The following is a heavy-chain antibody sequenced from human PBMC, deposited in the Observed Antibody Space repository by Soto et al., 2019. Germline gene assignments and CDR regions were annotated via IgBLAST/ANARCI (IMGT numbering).Heavy chain of an antibody. D-gene: IGHD7-27*01. CDR2: IKQDGSEK. CDR3: ARTNWGHLLDY. V-gene: IGHV3-7*01. J-gene: IGHJ4*02. Sequence: EVQVVESGGDLVQPGGSLRLSCAASGFTFSSYWMSWVRQAPGKGLEWVAKIKQDGSEKYYVDSVKGRFTISRDNAKNSLYLQMNSLRVEDTAVYYCARTNWGHLLDYWGQGSLVTVSS. CDR1: GFTFSSYW.